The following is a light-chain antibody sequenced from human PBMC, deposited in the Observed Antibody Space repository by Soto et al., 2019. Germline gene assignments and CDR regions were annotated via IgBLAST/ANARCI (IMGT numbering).Light chain of an antibody. V-gene: IGKV3-15*01. CDR3: QQYESWPYT. J-gene: IGKJ2*01. Sequence: EIVMTQSPVTLSVSPGERVTLSCRASQSVSSNLAWYQQRRGRAPRLLIYGASTRPTGIPARFSVSGSGTEFTLTISSLQSEDFAVYYCQQYESWPYTFGQGTKLEIK. CDR1: QSVSSN. CDR2: GAS.